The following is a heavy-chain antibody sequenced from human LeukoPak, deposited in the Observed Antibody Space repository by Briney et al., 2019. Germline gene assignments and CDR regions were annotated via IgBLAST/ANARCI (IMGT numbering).Heavy chain of an antibody. CDR1: GYTFTSYG. CDR3: GRRADYYDSSGYYYYFDY. Sequence: ASVTVSCEASGYTFTSYGISWVRQAPGQGLEWMGWISAYNGNTNYAQKLQGRVTMTTDTSTSTAYMELRSLRSDDTAVYYCGRRADYYDSSGYYYYFDYWGQGTLVTVSS. D-gene: IGHD3-22*01. V-gene: IGHV1-18*01. CDR2: ISAYNGNT. J-gene: IGHJ4*02.